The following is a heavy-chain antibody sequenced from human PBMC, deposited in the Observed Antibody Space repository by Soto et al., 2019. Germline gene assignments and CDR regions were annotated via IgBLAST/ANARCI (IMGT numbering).Heavy chain of an antibody. V-gene: IGHV2-5*02. CDR1: GFSLNTSGVG. CDR2: IYWDDDK. J-gene: IGHJ4*02. CDR3: AHRWNGWHFGY. D-gene: IGHD1-1*01. Sequence: QITLKESGPTLVKPTQTLTLTCTFSGFSLNTSGVGVGWIRQPPGKALEWLALIYWDDDKRYSPSLKNRLTITKDTSKNQVVLTLTNMEAVDTATYYCAHRWNGWHFGYWGQGTLVTVSS.